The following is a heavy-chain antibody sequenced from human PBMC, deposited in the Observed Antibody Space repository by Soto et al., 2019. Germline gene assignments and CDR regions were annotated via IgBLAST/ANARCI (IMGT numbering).Heavy chain of an antibody. CDR3: ARPYAGGYSSTQHYYYALDV. J-gene: IGHJ6*02. CDR1: GGTFSRYS. V-gene: IGHV1-69*05. CDR2: IVPIFGTT. D-gene: IGHD3-22*01. Sequence: ASVKVSCKISGGTFSRYSISWVRQAPGQGLEWMGGIVPIFGTTNYAQKFQDRVTITTDESATTAHVELSNLRSEDTAVYYCARPYAGGYSSTQHYYYALDVWGQGTAVTVSS.